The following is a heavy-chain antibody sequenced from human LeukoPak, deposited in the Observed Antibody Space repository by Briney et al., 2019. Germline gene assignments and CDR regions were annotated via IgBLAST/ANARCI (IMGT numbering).Heavy chain of an antibody. J-gene: IGHJ3*02. V-gene: IGHV1-46*01. CDR2: INPSGGST. CDR1: GYTFTSYY. D-gene: IGHD1-26*01. CDR3: ATGGATGDDI. Sequence: ASVKVSCKAPGYTFTSYYMHWVRQAPGQGLEWMGIINPSGGSTSYAQKFQGRVTMTRDMSTSTVYMELSSLRSEDTAVYYCATGGATGDDIWGQGTMVTVSS.